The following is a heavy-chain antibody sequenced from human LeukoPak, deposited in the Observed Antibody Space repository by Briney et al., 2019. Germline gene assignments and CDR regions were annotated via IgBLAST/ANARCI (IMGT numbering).Heavy chain of an antibody. V-gene: IGHV4-59*08. D-gene: IGHD2-2*01. CDR3: TTSPSLYRFDY. CDR1: GGPIASYY. J-gene: IGHJ4*02. Sequence: SETLSLTCTVSGGPIASYYWSWIRQPPGKGLEWIGHMSYSGSTNYNPSLKSRVTISVDTSKNQFSLNLSSVTAADTAFYYCTTSPSLYRFDYWGQGTLVTVSS. CDR2: MSYSGST.